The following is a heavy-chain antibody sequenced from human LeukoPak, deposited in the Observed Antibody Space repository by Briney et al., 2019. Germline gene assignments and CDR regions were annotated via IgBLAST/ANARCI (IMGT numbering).Heavy chain of an antibody. Sequence: SETLSLTCTVSGGSISSYYWSWIRQPPGKGLEWIGYIYYSGSTNYNPPLKSRVTISVDTSKNQFSLKLSSVTAADTAVYYCATTPLYDAFDIWGQGTMVTVSS. CDR1: GGSISSYY. CDR3: ATTPLYDAFDI. CDR2: IYYSGST. V-gene: IGHV4-59*01. J-gene: IGHJ3*02.